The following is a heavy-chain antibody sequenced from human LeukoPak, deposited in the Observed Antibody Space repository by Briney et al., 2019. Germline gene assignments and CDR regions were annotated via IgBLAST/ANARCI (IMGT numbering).Heavy chain of an antibody. CDR2: ISSNGGST. D-gene: IGHD6-13*01. Sequence: GGSLRLSCAASGFTFSIFAMHWVRQAPGKQLEYVSAISSNGGSTYYANSVKGRFTISRDNSKITLYLQMNSLRAEDTAVYYCAKDATIAAAGDYYFDYWAREPWSPSPQ. CDR1: GFTFSIFA. J-gene: IGHJ4*02. V-gene: IGHV3-64*01. CDR3: AKDATIAAAGDYYFDY.